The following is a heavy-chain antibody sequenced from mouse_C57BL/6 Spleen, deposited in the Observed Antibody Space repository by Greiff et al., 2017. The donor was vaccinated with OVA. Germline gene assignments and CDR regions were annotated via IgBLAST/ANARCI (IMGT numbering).Heavy chain of an antibody. V-gene: IGHV1-52*01. CDR2: IDPSDSET. CDR1: GYTFTSYW. J-gene: IGHJ4*01. Sequence: QVQLQQPGAELVRPGSSVKLSCKASGYTFTSYWMHWVKQRPIQGLEWIGNIDPSDSETHYNQKFKDKATLTVDKSSSTAYMQLSSLTSEDSAVYYGARGGGYERNAMDYWGQGTSVTVSS. CDR3: ARGGGYERNAMDY. D-gene: IGHD2-2*01.